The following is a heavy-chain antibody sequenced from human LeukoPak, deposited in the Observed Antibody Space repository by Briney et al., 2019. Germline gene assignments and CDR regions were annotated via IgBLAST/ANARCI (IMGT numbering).Heavy chain of an antibody. CDR1: GFTFDDYA. CDR3: AKDPYPYYDSSGSRGYFDY. Sequence: QPGGSLRLSCAASGFTFDDYAMHWVRQAPGRGLEWVSGISWNSGSIGYAVSVKGRFTISRDNAKNSLYLQMNSLRAEDTALYYCAKDPYPYYDSSGSRGYFDYWGQGTLVTVSS. J-gene: IGHJ4*02. D-gene: IGHD3-22*01. CDR2: ISWNSGSI. V-gene: IGHV3-9*01.